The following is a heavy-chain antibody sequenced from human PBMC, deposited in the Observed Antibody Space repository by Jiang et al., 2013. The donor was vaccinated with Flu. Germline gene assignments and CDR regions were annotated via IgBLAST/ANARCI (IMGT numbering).Heavy chain of an antibody. J-gene: IGHJ6*03. CDR2: INPNSGGT. V-gene: IGHV1-2*02. CDR3: ARAFMVREPYYYYYMDV. Sequence: VQLVESGAEVKKPGASVKVSCKASGYTFTGYYMHWVRQAPGQGLEWMGWINPNSGGTNYAQKFQGRVTMTRDTSISTAYMELSRLRSDDTAVYYCARAFMVREPYYYYYMDVWGKGTTVTVSS. D-gene: IGHD3-10*01. CDR1: GYTFTGYY.